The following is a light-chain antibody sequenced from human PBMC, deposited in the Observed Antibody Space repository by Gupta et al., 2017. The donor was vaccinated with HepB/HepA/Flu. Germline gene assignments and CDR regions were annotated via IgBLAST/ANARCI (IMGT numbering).Light chain of an antibody. CDR1: QSLLHSDGKTY. CDR2: EVS. CDR3: IRCTELPLT. Sequence: DIVMTQTPLSLSVTPGQPASISCKSSQSLLHSDGKTYLYWYLQKPGQPPQLLIYEVSNRFSGVPDRLPGSASGTDFTLKIRLVEAEDVGVYYFIRCTELPLTLGAGTKLELK. J-gene: IGKJ4*01. V-gene: IGKV2D-29*01.